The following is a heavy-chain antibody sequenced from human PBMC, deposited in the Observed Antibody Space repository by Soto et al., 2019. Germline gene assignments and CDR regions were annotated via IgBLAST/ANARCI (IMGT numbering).Heavy chain of an antibody. V-gene: IGHV4-34*01. D-gene: IGHD6-6*01. Sequence: QVQLQQWGAGLLKPSETLSLTCAVYGGSFSGYYWSWIRQPPGKGLEWIGEINHSGSTNYNPSLKSRIHISVDTSKNQFSLKLSSVTAADTAVYYCARGDNGRDSSSFGYWGQGTLVTVSS. J-gene: IGHJ4*02. CDR1: GGSFSGYY. CDR2: INHSGST. CDR3: ARGDNGRDSSSFGY.